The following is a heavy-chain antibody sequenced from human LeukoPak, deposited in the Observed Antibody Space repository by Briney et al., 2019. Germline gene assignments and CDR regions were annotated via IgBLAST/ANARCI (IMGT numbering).Heavy chain of an antibody. J-gene: IGHJ4*02. D-gene: IGHD2-2*01. CDR2: IWYDGSNK. V-gene: IGHV3-33*01. CDR1: GFTFSSYG. CDR3: ARGLPATLLDY. Sequence: GGSLRLSCAASGFTFSSYGMHWVRQAPGKGLEWVAVIWYDGSNKYYADSVKGRFTISRDNSKNTLYLQMNSLRAEDTAIYYCARGLPATLLDYWGQRTLVTVSS.